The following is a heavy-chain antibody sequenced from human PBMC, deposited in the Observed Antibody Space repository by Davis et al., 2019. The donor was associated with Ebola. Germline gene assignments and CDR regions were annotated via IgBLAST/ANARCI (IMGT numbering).Heavy chain of an antibody. J-gene: IGHJ4*02. Sequence: MPSETLSLTCAVYGGSFSGYYWSWIRQPPGKGLEWIGSIYYSGSTYYNPSLKSRVTISVDTSKNQFSLKLSSVTAADTAVYYCARLGDTFLFDYWGQGTLVTVSS. CDR2: IYYSGST. D-gene: IGHD5-18*01. V-gene: IGHV4-34*01. CDR1: GGSFSGYY. CDR3: ARLGDTFLFDY.